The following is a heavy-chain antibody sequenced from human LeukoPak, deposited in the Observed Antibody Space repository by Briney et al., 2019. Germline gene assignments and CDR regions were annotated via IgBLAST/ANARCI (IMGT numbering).Heavy chain of an antibody. CDR2: ISSSSSYI. Sequence: GGSLRLSCAASGFTFSSYSMNWVRQAPGKGLEWVSSISSSSSYIYYADSVKGRFTISRDNAKNSLYLQMNSLRAEDTAVYYCARETWATNSWFDPWGQGTLVTVSS. CDR3: ARETWATNSWFDP. CDR1: GFTFSSYS. V-gene: IGHV3-21*01. D-gene: IGHD1-26*01. J-gene: IGHJ5*02.